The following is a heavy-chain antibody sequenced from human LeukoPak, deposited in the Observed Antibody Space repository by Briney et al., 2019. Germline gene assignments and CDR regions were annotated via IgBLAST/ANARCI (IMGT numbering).Heavy chain of an antibody. V-gene: IGHV1-2*02. J-gene: IGHJ3*02. D-gene: IGHD3-9*01. CDR3: ARVGTIFSVHDAFDI. Sequence: ASVKVSCKASGYTFTPYYVHWVRQAPGQGLEWMGWINPNSDDTNYAQKLQGRVTMTCDTPISPAYMELSRLRSDDTAVYYCARVGTIFSVHDAFDIWGQGTMVTVSS. CDR1: GYTFTPYY. CDR2: INPNSDDT.